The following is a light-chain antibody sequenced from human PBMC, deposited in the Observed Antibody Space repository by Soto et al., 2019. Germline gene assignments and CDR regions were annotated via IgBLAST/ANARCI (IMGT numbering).Light chain of an antibody. CDR1: SSDVGGYNY. J-gene: IGLJ1*01. CDR3: SSYTTSNTRQIV. Sequence: LTSPAYGYSAPVGWSSISCNRTSSDVGGYNYVSWYQHHPGKAPKLMIFDVSNRPSGVSNRFSGSKSGNTASLTISGLQPEDEAEYYCSSYTTSNTRQIVFGAGTKVTVL. V-gene: IGLV2-14*03. CDR2: DVS.